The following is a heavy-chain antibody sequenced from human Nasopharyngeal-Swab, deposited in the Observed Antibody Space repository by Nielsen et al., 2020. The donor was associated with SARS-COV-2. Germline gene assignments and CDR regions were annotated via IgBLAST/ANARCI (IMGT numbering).Heavy chain of an antibody. J-gene: IGHJ4*02. Sequence: ASVKVSCQASGYTFTGYYMHWVRQAPGQGLEWMGWINPNSGGTNYAQKFQGWVTMTRDTSISTAYMELSRLRSDDTAVYYCARTPLVGSPTRSSSFDYWGQGTLVTVSS. CDR2: INPNSGGT. CDR1: GYTFTGYY. D-gene: IGHD1-26*01. CDR3: ARTPLVGSPTRSSSFDY. V-gene: IGHV1-2*04.